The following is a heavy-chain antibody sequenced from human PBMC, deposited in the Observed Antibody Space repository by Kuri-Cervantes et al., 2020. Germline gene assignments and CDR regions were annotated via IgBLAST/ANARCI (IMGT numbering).Heavy chain of an antibody. CDR3: AKAYDYVWGSYRPYFDY. D-gene: IGHD3-16*02. CDR2: ISSSGSTI. Sequence: GESLKISCAASGFTFSDYYMSWIRQAPGKGLEWVSYISSSGSTIYYADSVKGRFTTSRDNAKNSLYLQMNSLRAEDTAVYYCAKAYDYVWGSYRPYFDYWGQGTLVTVSS. V-gene: IGHV3-11*04. CDR1: GFTFSDYY. J-gene: IGHJ4*02.